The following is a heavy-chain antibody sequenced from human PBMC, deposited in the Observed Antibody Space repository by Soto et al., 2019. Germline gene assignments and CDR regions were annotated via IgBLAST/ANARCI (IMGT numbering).Heavy chain of an antibody. J-gene: IGHJ6*02. CDR3: ARHHFYCTGGSCYLQAYHYYGLDV. V-gene: IGHV4-39*01. CDR1: GGSFSSTSHY. Sequence: SESLSLTCTVVGGSFSSTSHYWGWIRQPPGKGLEWLGTMFYFGSTYYNTSLESRVTISVDPSKNQFSLKLSSVTAADTAVYYCARHHFYCTGGSCYLQAYHYYGLDVWGQGTTVTVSS. D-gene: IGHD2-15*01. CDR2: MFYFGST.